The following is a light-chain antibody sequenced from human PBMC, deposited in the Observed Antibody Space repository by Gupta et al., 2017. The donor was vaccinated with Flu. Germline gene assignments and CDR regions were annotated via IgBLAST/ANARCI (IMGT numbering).Light chain of an antibody. V-gene: IGKV1-5*03. CDR1: HSISNW. J-gene: IGKJ5*01. CDR2: KAS. CDR3: QQYNSYSIT. Sequence: DIQMTQSPSTLSASVGDRVTITCRASHSISNWLAWYQQKPGKAPMLLIYKASILESGVPFRFSGSGSGTEFTLTISSLQPDDFATYYCQQYNSYSITFGQGTRLEIK.